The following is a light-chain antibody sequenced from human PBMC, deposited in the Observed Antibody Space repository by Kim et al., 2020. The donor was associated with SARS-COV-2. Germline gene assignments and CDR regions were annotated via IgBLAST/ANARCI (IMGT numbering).Light chain of an antibody. CDR1: QSVSSY. CDR2: DAS. V-gene: IGKV3-11*01. J-gene: IGKJ3*01. Sequence: EIVLTQSPATLSLSPGERATLSCRASQSVSSYLAWYQQKPGQAPRLLIYDASNRATVIPARFSGSGSGTDFTLTISSLEPEDFAVYYCQQRSNWPITFGPGTKVDIK. CDR3: QQRSNWPIT.